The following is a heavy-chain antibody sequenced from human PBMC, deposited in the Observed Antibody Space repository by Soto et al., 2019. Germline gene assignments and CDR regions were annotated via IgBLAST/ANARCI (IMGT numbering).Heavy chain of an antibody. CDR3: ARLITIFGVVTENWFDP. D-gene: IGHD3-3*01. Sequence: GASVKVSCKASGYTFTSYGISWVRQAPGQGLEWMGWISAYNGNTNYAQKLQGRVTMTTDTSTSTAYMELRSLRSDDTAVYYCARLITIFGVVTENWFDPWGQGTLVTVSS. V-gene: IGHV1-18*01. J-gene: IGHJ5*02. CDR1: GYTFTSYG. CDR2: ISAYNGNT.